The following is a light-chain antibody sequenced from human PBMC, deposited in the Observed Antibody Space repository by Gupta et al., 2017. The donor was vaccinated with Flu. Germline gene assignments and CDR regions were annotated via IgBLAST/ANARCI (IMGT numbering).Light chain of an antibody. CDR2: DAA. Sequence: DIEMTQSPSSLSVSVGGRVPITCQASKDIIKYLHWYQQKPGEAPKLLIFDAATMETGVPSRFSGSGSATDVIFTISSLQPEDIATYYCQQYRDLLLITFGQGTRLEIK. J-gene: IGKJ5*01. V-gene: IGKV1-33*01. CDR1: KDIIKY. CDR3: QQYRDLLLIT.